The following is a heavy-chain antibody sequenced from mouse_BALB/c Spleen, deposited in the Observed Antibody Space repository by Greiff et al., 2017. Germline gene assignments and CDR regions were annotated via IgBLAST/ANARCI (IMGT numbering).Heavy chain of an antibody. CDR1: GFTFSSYT. Sequence: DVQLVESGGGSVKPGGSLKLSCAASGFTFSSYTMSWVRQTPEKRLEWVATISSGGSYTYYPDSVKGRFTISRDNAKNTLYLQMSSLKSEDTAMYYCTRDIYDYDGDFAYWGQGTLVTVSA. V-gene: IGHV5-6-4*01. J-gene: IGHJ3*01. CDR2: ISSGGSYT. D-gene: IGHD2-4*01. CDR3: TRDIYDYDGDFAY.